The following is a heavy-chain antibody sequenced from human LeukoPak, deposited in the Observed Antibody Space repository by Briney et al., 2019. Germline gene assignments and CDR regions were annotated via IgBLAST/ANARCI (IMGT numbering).Heavy chain of an antibody. Sequence: GGSLRLSCAASGFTFSAYSMNWVRQAPEKGLEWVSYIGSSSSPIYYADSVKGRFTIARDNAKNSLYLQMDSLRAEDTAVYYCARDQAYSFDYWGQGTLVTVSS. D-gene: IGHD4-11*01. J-gene: IGHJ4*02. CDR2: IGSSSSPI. V-gene: IGHV3-48*01. CDR3: ARDQAYSFDY. CDR1: GFTFSAYS.